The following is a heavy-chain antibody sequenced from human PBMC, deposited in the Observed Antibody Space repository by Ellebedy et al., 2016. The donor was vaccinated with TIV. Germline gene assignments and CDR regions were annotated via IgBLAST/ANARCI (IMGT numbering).Heavy chain of an antibody. D-gene: IGHD2-15*01. V-gene: IGHV3-23*01. J-gene: IGHJ6*02. CDR3: AKAPSLWWYTGMND. CDR2: IDAPGNSA. Sequence: PGGSLRLSCAASGFTFSNCAMTWVPQAPGKGLEWVSSIDAPGNSAYYADSVRGRFTMSRDNSENTVYLQMTSLRPEDTAEDYCAKAPSLWWYTGMNDWGQGTTVTVS. CDR1: GFTFSNCA.